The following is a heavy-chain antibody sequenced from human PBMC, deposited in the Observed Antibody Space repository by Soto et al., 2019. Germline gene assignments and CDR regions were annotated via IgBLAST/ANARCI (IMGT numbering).Heavy chain of an antibody. Sequence: ASVKVSCKASVYTFTSYYMHWVRQAPGQGLEWMGIINPSGGSTSYAQKFQGRVTMTRDTSTSTVYMELSSRRSEDTAVYYCARDPPIGVAARHIAPGGPYYYYGMDVWGQGTTVTVSS. CDR2: INPSGGST. J-gene: IGHJ6*02. CDR3: ARDPPIGVAARHIAPGGPYYYYGMDV. CDR1: VYTFTSYY. V-gene: IGHV1-46*01. D-gene: IGHD6-6*01.